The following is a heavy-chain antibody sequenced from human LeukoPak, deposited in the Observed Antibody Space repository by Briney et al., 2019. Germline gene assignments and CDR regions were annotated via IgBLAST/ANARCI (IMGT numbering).Heavy chain of an antibody. D-gene: IGHD3-10*01. CDR2: INSDGSST. CDR1: GFTFSSHW. Sequence: GGSLTLSCAASGFTFSSHWMHWVRQAPGKGLGWVSRINSDGSSTSYADSVKGRFTISRDNAKNTLYLQMNSLRAEDTAVYYCARGPPYGSGSYYPGDYWGQGTLVTVSS. V-gene: IGHV3-74*01. J-gene: IGHJ4*02. CDR3: ARGPPYGSGSYYPGDY.